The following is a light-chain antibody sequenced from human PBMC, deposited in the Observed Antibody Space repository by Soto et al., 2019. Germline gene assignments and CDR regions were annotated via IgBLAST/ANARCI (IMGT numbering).Light chain of an antibody. CDR2: DAS. Sequence: DFQVTQTPSYLSASVGDRVSITCRASQTISSYFNWYQQKPGKAPKLLIYDASDLETGVPSRFSGSGSGTGFTFTISSLQPEDFATYYCQQYNNYRTFGQGTKVDIK. V-gene: IGKV1-33*01. CDR1: QTISSY. CDR3: QQYNNYRT. J-gene: IGKJ1*01.